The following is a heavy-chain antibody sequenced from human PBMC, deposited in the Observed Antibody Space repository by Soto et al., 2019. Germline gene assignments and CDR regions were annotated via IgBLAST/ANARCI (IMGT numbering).Heavy chain of an antibody. D-gene: IGHD3-10*01. Sequence: PSESLSLTWTVSGGSVSSGSYYWSWIRQPPGKGLEWIGYIYYSGSTNYNPSLKSRVTISVDTSKNQFSLKLSSVTAADTAVYYCASGSYYYGSGSYYNEPDYWGQGTLVTVSS. V-gene: IGHV4-61*01. CDR3: ASGSYYYGSGSYYNEPDY. CDR1: GGSVSSGSYY. J-gene: IGHJ4*02. CDR2: IYYSGST.